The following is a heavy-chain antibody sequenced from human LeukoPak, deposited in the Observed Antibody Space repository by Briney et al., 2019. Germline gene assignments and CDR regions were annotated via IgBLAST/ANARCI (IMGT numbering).Heavy chain of an antibody. J-gene: IGHJ4*02. V-gene: IGHV1-2*02. D-gene: IGHD3-16*02. Sequence: ASVKVSCKASGYTFTGYYMHWVRQAPGQGLEWMGWINPNNGGTNYAQEFQDRVTMTRDTSISTAYMELSRLRSDDTAVYYCARGYMRHDYVWGTNRFDYWGQGTLVTVSS. CDR2: INPNNGGT. CDR1: GYTFTGYY. CDR3: ARGYMRHDYVWGTNRFDY.